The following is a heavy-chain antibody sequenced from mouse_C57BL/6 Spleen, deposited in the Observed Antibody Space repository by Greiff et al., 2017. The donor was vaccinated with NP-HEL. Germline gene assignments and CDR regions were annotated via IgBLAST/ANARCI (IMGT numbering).Heavy chain of an antibody. CDR1: GYTFTDYN. J-gene: IGHJ1*03. V-gene: IGHV1-22*01. D-gene: IGHD2-1*01. CDR3: ARGNYENWYFDV. CDR2: INPNNGGT. Sequence: EVQLQQSGPELVKPGASVKMSCKASGYTFTDYNMHWVKQSHGKSLEWIGYINPNNGGTSYNQKFKGKATLTVNKSSSTAYMELRSLTSEDSAVYYCARGNYENWYFDVWGTGTTVTVSS.